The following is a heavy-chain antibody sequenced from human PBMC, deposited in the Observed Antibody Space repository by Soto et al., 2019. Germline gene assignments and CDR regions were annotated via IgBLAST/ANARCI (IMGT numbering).Heavy chain of an antibody. CDR1: GFSLTTTSMG. D-gene: IGHD4-17*01. Sequence: QITLKESGPPLVRPAQTLTLTCAFSGFSLTTTSMGVAWIRQPPGKALEWLALIYWDDDQRYSPSLKDRLTISKTTSRRRVVLTISNMHPEDTGTYFCAHAGDYDLLSFDHWGPGTLVTVSS. CDR2: IYWDDDQ. V-gene: IGHV2-5*02. CDR3: AHAGDYDLLSFDH. J-gene: IGHJ4*02.